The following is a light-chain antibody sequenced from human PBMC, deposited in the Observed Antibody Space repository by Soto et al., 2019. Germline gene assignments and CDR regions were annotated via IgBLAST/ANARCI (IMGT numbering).Light chain of an antibody. J-gene: IGLJ2*01. V-gene: IGLV1-51*01. CDR3: ATWDLILSVEV. CDR1: SSNIGDNP. CDR2: DNN. Sequence: QSVLTQPPSVSAAPGQKVTISCSGSSSNIGDNPVSWYQQLPGTAPKLLIYDNNKRPSGIPDRFSGSRSGTSATLGITGLQTGDEAGYYCATWDLILSVEVFGRGTKLTVL.